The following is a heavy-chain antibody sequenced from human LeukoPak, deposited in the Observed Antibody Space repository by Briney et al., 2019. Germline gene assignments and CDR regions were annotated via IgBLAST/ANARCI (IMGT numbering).Heavy chain of an antibody. V-gene: IGHV3-23*01. CDR1: GGSISSSSYY. CDR2: ISGSGGDT. Sequence: PSETLSLTCTVSGGSISSSSYYWGWIRQAPGKGLEWVSVISGSGGDTFYADSVKGRLTISRDNPKNTLYLQMNSLRADDTAVYYCATGGGATRYYFDYWGQGTLVTVSS. J-gene: IGHJ4*02. D-gene: IGHD1-26*01. CDR3: ATGGGATRYYFDY.